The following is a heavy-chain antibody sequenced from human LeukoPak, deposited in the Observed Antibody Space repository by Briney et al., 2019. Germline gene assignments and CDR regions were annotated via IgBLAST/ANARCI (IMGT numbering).Heavy chain of an antibody. Sequence: SETLSLTCTVSGGSISSSSYYWGWIRQPPGEGLEWIGSIYYSGSTYYNPSLKSRVTISVDTSKNQFSLKLSSVTAADTAVYYCARHVLEGLTIFGVVAYWGQGTLVTVSS. CDR3: ARHVLEGLTIFGVVAY. D-gene: IGHD3-3*01. CDR1: GGSISSSSYY. CDR2: IYYSGST. J-gene: IGHJ4*02. V-gene: IGHV4-39*01.